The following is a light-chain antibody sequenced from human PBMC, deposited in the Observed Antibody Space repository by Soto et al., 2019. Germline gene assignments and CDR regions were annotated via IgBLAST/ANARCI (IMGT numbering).Light chain of an antibody. J-gene: IGLJ1*01. CDR2: DVS. CDR1: NNDVGGYES. Sequence: QSALTQPASVSGSPGQSITLSCTGTNNDVGGYESVSWYQQHAGRAPRLIIYDVSNRPSGVSGRFSGSKFGNTASLTTSGLQAEDEADYYCSSYTSSSLYVFGTGTKVTVL. V-gene: IGLV2-14*01. CDR3: SSYTSSSLYV.